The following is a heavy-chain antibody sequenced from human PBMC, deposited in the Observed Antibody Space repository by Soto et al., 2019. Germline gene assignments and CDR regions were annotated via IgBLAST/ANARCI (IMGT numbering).Heavy chain of an antibody. J-gene: IGHJ4*02. CDR3: ARLPVGRDYDFWSGQYYFDY. CDR1: GGTFSSYA. Sequence: SVKVSCKASGGTFSSYAISWGRQAPGQGLEWMGGIIPIFGTANYAQKFQGRVTITADESTSTAYMELSSLRSEDTAVYYCARLPVGRDYDFWSGQYYFDYWGQGTLVTVSS. CDR2: IIPIFGTA. V-gene: IGHV1-69*13. D-gene: IGHD3-3*01.